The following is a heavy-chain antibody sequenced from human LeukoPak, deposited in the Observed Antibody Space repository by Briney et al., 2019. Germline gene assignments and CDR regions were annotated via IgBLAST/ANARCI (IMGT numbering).Heavy chain of an antibody. CDR3: ARGRGSSSWFYY. CDR1: GGSFSGYY. D-gene: IGHD6-13*01. J-gene: IGHJ4*02. CDR2: INRSGST. V-gene: IGHV4-34*01. Sequence: SETLSLTCAVYGGSFSGYYWSWIRQPPGKGLEWIGEINRSGSTNYNPSLKSRVTISVDTSKNQFTLKLSSVTAADTAVYYCARGRGSSSWFYYWGQGTLVTVSS.